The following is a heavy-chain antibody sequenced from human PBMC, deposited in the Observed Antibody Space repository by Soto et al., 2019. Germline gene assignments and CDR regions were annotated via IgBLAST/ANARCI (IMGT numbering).Heavy chain of an antibody. CDR2: MNPNSGNT. Sequence: ASVTVAGTGAVSGLPGYDGGWGRQAPGQGLEWMGWMNPNSGNTGYAQKFQGRVTMTRNTSISTAYMELSSLRSEDTAVYYRERRRTGRNKDAFDIWGQGTMVTVSS. CDR3: ERRRTGRNKDAFDI. J-gene: IGHJ3*02. CDR1: VSGLPGYD. V-gene: IGHV1-8*01. D-gene: IGHD3-9*01.